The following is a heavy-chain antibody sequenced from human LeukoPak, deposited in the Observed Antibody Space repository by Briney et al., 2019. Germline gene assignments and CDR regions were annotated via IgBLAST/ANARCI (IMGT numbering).Heavy chain of an antibody. CDR3: AGSVDFWSGYQDY. V-gene: IGHV3-33*01. CDR1: GFTFNSYC. D-gene: IGHD3-3*01. CDR2: IWYDGSSK. Sequence: GGSLRLSCAASGFTFNSYCMHWVRQAPGKGLEWVAVIWYDGSSKYYAASVKGRFTISRDNSKNTLYLQMNSLRAEDTAVYYCAGSVDFWSGYQDYWGQRTLVTVSS. J-gene: IGHJ4*02.